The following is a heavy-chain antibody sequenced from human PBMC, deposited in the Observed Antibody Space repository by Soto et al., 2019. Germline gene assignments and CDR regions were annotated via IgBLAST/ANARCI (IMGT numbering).Heavy chain of an antibody. CDR3: ARDVSPTY. CDR1: GDSISPYY. V-gene: IGHV4-59*01. Sequence: SETLSLTCIVSGDSISPYYWTWIRQPPGKGLEWIGHIYYSGSPNYNPSLKSRVTISMDTSKSQFSLKLSSVTAADTAVYYCARDVSPTYWGQGMLVTVSS. CDR2: IYYSGSP. J-gene: IGHJ4*02.